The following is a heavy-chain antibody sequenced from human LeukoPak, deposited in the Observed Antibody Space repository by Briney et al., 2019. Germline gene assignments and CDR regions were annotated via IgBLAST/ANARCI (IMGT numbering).Heavy chain of an antibody. Sequence: ASVKVSCKASGGTFSSYAISWVRQAPGQGLEWMGGIIPIFGTAIYAQKFQGRVTMTEDTSTDTAYMELSSLRSEDTAVYYCATDLWFGELFGYWGQGTLVTVSS. V-gene: IGHV1-69*06. J-gene: IGHJ4*02. CDR2: IIPIFGTA. CDR1: GGTFSSYA. CDR3: ATDLWFGELFGY. D-gene: IGHD3-10*01.